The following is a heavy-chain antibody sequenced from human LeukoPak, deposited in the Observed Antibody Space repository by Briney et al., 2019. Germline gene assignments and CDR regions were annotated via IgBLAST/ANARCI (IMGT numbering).Heavy chain of an antibody. CDR2: IIPIFGTA. CDR1: GGTFSSYA. CDR3: ARERYLGYCSGGSCREFDY. Sequence: SVKVSCKASGGTFSSYAISWVRQAPGQGLEWMGGIIPIFGTANYAQKSQGRVTITADKSTSTAYMELSSLRSEDTAVYYCARERYLGYCSGGSCREFDYWGQGTLVTVSS. V-gene: IGHV1-69*06. D-gene: IGHD2-15*01. J-gene: IGHJ4*02.